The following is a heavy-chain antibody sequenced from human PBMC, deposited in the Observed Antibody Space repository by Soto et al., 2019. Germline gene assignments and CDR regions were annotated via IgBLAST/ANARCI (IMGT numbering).Heavy chain of an antibody. CDR1: GGSISSSNW. CDR3: ARDRGIAAENYYYYGMDV. V-gene: IGHV4-4*02. D-gene: IGHD6-13*01. CDR2: IYHSGST. J-gene: IGHJ6*02. Sequence: PSETLSLTCAVSGGSISSSNWWSWVRQPPGKGLEWIGEIYHSGSTNYNPSLKSRVTISVDKSKSQFSLKLSSVTAADTAVYYCARDRGIAAENYYYYGMDVWGQGTTVTVSS.